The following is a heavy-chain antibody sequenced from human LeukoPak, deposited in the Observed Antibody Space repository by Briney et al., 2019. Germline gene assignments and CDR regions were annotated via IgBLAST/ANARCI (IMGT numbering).Heavy chain of an antibody. V-gene: IGHV4-30-4*01. D-gene: IGHD5-12*01. CDR1: GGSISSGDYY. CDR3: ARISLRSEGFDY. CDR2: IYYSGST. Sequence: PSETLSLTGTVSGGSISSGDYYWSWIRQPPRKGLEWIGYIYYSGSTYYNPSLKSRVTISVDTSKNQFSLKLSSVTAADTAVYYCARISLRSEGFDYWGQGTLVTVSS. J-gene: IGHJ4*02.